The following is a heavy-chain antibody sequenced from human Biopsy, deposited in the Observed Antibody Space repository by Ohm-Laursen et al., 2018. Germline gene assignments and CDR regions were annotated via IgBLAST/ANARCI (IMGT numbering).Heavy chain of an antibody. CDR2: IYSSGST. Sequence: GTLSLTCTVSGGSLSSYYWSWIRQPAGKGLEWIGRIYSSGSTNYNPSLKSRVTMSVNTSKKQFSLRLSSVTAADTAVYYCASAGYNPDWNFDLWGRGTRVTVSS. CDR3: ASAGYNPDWNFDL. V-gene: IGHV4-4*07. D-gene: IGHD5-24*01. CDR1: GGSLSSYY. J-gene: IGHJ2*01.